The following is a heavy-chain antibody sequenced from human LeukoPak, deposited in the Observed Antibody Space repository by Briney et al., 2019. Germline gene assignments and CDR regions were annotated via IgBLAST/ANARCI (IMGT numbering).Heavy chain of an antibody. Sequence: TSETLSLTCTVSGGSISTYYWSWIRQPPGKGLEWIGYIHYSGSTNYNASLKSRVTISVDTSKNLFSLRLTSVTAADTAVYYCARHSQHSRDLGSARNFDYWGQGTLVTVSS. CDR1: GGSISTYY. D-gene: IGHD7-27*01. CDR3: ARHSQHSRDLGSARNFDY. J-gene: IGHJ4*02. V-gene: IGHV4-59*08. CDR2: IHYSGST.